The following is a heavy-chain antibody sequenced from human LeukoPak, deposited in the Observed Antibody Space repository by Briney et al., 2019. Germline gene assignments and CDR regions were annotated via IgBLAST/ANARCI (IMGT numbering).Heavy chain of an antibody. CDR1: GFTFDDYA. CDR3: AKDIGRPGYYYYYGMDV. D-gene: IGHD6-6*01. CDR2: ISWNSGSI. Sequence: GGSLRLSCAASGFTFDDYAMHWVRKAPGKGLEWVSGISWNSGSIGYADSVKGRFTISRDNAKNSLYLQMNSLRAEDTALYYCAKDIGRPGYYYYYGMDVWGQGTTVTVSS. J-gene: IGHJ6*02. V-gene: IGHV3-9*01.